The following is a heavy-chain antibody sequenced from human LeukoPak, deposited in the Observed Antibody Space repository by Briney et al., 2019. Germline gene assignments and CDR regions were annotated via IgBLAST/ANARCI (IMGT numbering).Heavy chain of an antibody. CDR1: GYSISSGYY. D-gene: IGHD2-15*01. V-gene: IGHV4-38-2*02. CDR2: ISHTGST. Sequence: PSETLSLTCTVSGYSISSGYYWAWIRQSPGKGLEWIGTISHTGSTYSNPSLKSRVTISLDTSKNQISLKLSSVTAADTAVYYCARGGEVVAATRAEYFQHWGQGTLVTVSS. J-gene: IGHJ1*01. CDR3: ARGGEVVAATRAEYFQH.